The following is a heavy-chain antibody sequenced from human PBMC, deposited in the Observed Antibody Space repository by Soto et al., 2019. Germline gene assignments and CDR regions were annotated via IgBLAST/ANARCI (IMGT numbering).Heavy chain of an antibody. CDR1: NGSISSAIYY. CDR2: IYHSGST. J-gene: IGHJ5*02. V-gene: IGHV4-39*01. Sequence: QLQLQESGPGLVKPSETLSLTCTVSNGSISSAIYYWGWIRQPPGKGLEWIGSIYHSGSTYYNPSLQGRVTISVDTSKNQFSLKLSSVTAADTAVYFCAGRSSLASVQVYFGEISNYNWFDPWCQGTLVTVSS. D-gene: IGHD3-10*01. CDR3: AGRSSLASVQVYFGEISNYNWFDP.